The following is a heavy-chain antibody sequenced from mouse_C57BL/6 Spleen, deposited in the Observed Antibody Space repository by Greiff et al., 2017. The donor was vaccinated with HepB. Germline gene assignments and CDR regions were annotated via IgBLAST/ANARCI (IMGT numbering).Heavy chain of an antibody. J-gene: IGHJ4*01. D-gene: IGHD2-5*01. V-gene: IGHV1-85*01. CDR1: GYTFTSYD. CDR3: ARGDSNYPFYAMDY. Sequence: VQLQQSGPELVKPGASVKLSCKASGYTFTSYDINWVKQRPGQGLEWIGWIYPRDGSTKYNEKFKGKATLTVDTSSSTAYMELHSLTSEDSAVYFWARGDSNYPFYAMDYWGQGTSVTVSS. CDR2: IYPRDGST.